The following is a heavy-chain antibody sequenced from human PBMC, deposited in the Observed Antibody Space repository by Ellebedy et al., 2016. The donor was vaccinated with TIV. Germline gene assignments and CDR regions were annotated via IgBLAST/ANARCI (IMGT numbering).Heavy chain of an antibody. CDR3: ARGRSGTYIHHAFDS. CDR1: GFTFSSYA. V-gene: IGHV3-23*01. CDR2: FGVSGDST. J-gene: IGHJ4*02. D-gene: IGHD1-14*01. Sequence: GESLKISCAASGFTFSSYAMSWVRQAPGKGLEWVSGFGVSGDSTYYVDSVKGRFTISSDNSKNTLYLQMNSLRAEDTAIYYCARGRSGTYIHHAFDSWGQGTLVTVSS.